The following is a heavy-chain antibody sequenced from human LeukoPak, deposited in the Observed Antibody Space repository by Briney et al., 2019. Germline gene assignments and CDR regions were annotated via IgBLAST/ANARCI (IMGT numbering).Heavy chain of an antibody. J-gene: IGHJ4*02. D-gene: IGHD2-8*02. V-gene: IGHV3-7*03. CDR1: GFTFSNYW. CDR3: ATYRQVLLPFES. CDR2: IKQDRSEK. Sequence: GGSLRLSCAASGFTFSNYWMNWVRQAPGKGLEWVANIKQDRSEKYYVDSVKGRFTISRDNGKNSLYLQMNSLRAEDTAIYYCATYRQVLLPFESWGQGTLVTVSS.